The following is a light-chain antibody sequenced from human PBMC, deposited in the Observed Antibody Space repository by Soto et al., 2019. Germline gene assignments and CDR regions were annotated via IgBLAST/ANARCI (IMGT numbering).Light chain of an antibody. J-gene: IGKJ1*01. CDR2: QVS. V-gene: IGKV2-30*01. CDR1: QSLVYSYGNTY. Sequence: DVVITQSPLSLPVTPGQPTSISCRHSQSLVYSYGNTYLAWIQQRPGQSPRRLIYQVSNRDTGLPDRFSGSGSGADFTLKISSVETDEVEVEYCIEDTRWPQTVSQSTKVEIK. CDR3: IEDTRWPQT.